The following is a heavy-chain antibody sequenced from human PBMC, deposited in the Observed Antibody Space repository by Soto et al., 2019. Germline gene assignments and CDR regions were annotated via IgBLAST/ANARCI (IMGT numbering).Heavy chain of an antibody. D-gene: IGHD6-13*01. V-gene: IGHV4-34*01. Sequence: SETLSLTCAVYGGSFSGYYWSWIRQPPGKGLEWIGEINHSGSTNYNPSLKSRVTISVDTSKNQFSLKLSSVTAADTAVYYCARGKSSSWYLEASRGADYWGQGTLVTVSS. CDR3: ARGKSSSWYLEASRGADY. CDR2: INHSGST. J-gene: IGHJ4*02. CDR1: GGSFSGYY.